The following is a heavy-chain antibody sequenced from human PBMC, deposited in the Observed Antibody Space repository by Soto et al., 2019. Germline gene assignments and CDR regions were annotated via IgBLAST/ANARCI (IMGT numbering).Heavy chain of an antibody. V-gene: IGHV4-59*11. D-gene: IGHD3-9*01. CDR3: ARGRNDLLTGHYYFDY. CDR2: VFYSGSS. J-gene: IGHJ4*02. CDR1: EGTSIGHY. Sequence: PSLIHRVPCTPVEGTSIGHYCRCIRKNPGTGLEWIGYVFYSGSSNYNPSLKSRVTISVDTSKNQFSLKLRSVTAADTSVYYCARGRNDLLTGHYYFDYWGQGTLVTVSS.